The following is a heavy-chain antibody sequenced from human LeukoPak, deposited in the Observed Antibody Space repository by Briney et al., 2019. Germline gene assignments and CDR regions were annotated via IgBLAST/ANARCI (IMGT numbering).Heavy chain of an antibody. J-gene: IGHJ4*02. CDR3: ARSIRASSSSCNDY. D-gene: IGHD6-13*01. Sequence: GGSLRLSCAASGFTFSSYWMTWVRQAPGKGLEWVANIKEDGSEIHHVDSVKGRFTISRDNAKNSLYLQMNSLGVEDTAVYYCARSIRASSSSCNDYWGQGTLVTVSS. V-gene: IGHV3-7*05. CDR1: GFTFSSYW. CDR2: IKEDGSEI.